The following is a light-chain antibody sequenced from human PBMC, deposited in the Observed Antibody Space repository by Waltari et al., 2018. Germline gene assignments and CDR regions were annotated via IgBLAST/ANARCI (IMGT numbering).Light chain of an antibody. CDR1: SSHVGNYKR. CDR3: SSYAGSSKGV. V-gene: IGLV2-23*02. J-gene: IGLJ2*01. Sequence: QSALTQPASVSGSPGQSITISCTGTSSHVGNYKRVSWYQQHPGKAPQLMIYAVSKRPSGVSDRFSGSKSGDMASLTISGLQPEDEAEYFCSSYAGSSKGVFGGGTKVTVL. CDR2: AVS.